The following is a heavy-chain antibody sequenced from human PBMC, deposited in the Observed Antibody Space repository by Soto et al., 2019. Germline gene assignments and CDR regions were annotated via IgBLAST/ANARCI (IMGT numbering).Heavy chain of an antibody. V-gene: IGHV1-69*01. CDR3: ARDGEGYFDF. D-gene: IGHD2-21*01. J-gene: IGHJ4*02. CDR2: IIPIFGTT. Sequence: QVQLVQSGAEVKKPGSSVKVSCKASGGTFSSYAISWVRQAPGQGLEWMGGIIPIFGTTNYAQNFQGRVTITADESTSKAYMELSSLRSDDTAVYYCARDGEGYFDFWGQGTLVTVSS. CDR1: GGTFSSYA.